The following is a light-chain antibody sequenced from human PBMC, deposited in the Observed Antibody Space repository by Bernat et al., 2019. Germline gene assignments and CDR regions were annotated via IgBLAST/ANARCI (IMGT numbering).Light chain of an antibody. J-gene: IGLJ3*02. CDR3: SSYTSSSTLV. CDR2: DVR. Sequence: QSALTQPASVSGSPGQSITISCTGTSSDVGRYNYVSWYQQHPGKAPKLMIYDVRDRPSGISNRFSGSKSGNTASLTISGLLDEDEADYYCSSYTSSSTLVFGGGTRLTVL. CDR1: SSDVGRYNY. V-gene: IGLV2-14*03.